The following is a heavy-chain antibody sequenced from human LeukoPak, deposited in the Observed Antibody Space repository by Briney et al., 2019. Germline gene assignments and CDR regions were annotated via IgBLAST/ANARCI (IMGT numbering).Heavy chain of an antibody. D-gene: IGHD3-10*01. V-gene: IGHV3-30*03. Sequence: GGSLRLSCAASGFTFSSYGMHWVRQAPGNGLEWVAVISYDGSNKYYADSVKGRFTISRDNSKNTLYLQMNSLRAEDTAVYYCALYGSGSPSIDYWGQGTLVTVSS. CDR2: ISYDGSNK. CDR1: GFTFSSYG. CDR3: ALYGSGSPSIDY. J-gene: IGHJ4*02.